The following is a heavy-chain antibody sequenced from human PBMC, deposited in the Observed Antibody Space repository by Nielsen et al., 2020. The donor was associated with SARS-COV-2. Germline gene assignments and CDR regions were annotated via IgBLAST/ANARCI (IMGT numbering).Heavy chain of an antibody. J-gene: IGHJ6*02. CDR3: ARASIAAAGNDYYYYGMDV. CDR1: GGSVSSGSYY. CDR2: IYHSGST. D-gene: IGHD6-13*01. Sequence: SETLSLTCTVSGGSVSSGSYYWSWVRQPPGKGLEWIGEIYHSGSTNYNPSLKSRVTISVDKSKNQFSLKLSSVTAADTAVYYCARASIAAAGNDYYYYGMDVWGQGTTVTVSS. V-gene: IGHV4-39*07.